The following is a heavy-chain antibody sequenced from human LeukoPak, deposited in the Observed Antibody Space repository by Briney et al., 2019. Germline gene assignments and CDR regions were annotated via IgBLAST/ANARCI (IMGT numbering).Heavy chain of an antibody. CDR2: IYPGDSDT. V-gene: IGHV5-51*01. D-gene: IGHD3-9*01. CDR1: GYSFTSYW. J-gene: IGHJ3*02. CDR3: ARRNTYYDILTGYYLPSHAFDI. Sequence: GESLKIPCKGSGYSFTSYWIGWVRQMPGKGLEWMGIIYPGDSDTRYSPSFQGQVTISADKSISTAYLQWSSLKASDTAMYYCARRNTYYDILTGYYLPSHAFDIWGQGTMVTVSS.